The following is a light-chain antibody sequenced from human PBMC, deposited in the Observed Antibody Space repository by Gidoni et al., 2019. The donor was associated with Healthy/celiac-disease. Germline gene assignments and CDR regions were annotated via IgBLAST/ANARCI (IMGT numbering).Light chain of an antibody. CDR3: QVWDSSSHHHVV. CDR1: NIGSKS. Sequence: SYVLTKPPSVSVAPGQTARISCWGNNIGSKSVHWYQQQPGQAPVLVVYDDSDRPPGIPERFSGSNSGNTATLTISRVEAGHEADYYCQVWDSSSHHHVVFGGGTKLPVL. V-gene: IGLV3-21*02. CDR2: DDS. J-gene: IGLJ2*01.